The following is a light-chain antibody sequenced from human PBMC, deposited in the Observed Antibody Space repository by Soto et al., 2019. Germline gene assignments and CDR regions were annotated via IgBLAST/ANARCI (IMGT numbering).Light chain of an antibody. Sequence: EIVLTQSPGTLSLSPGERATLSCRASHSVSSSYLAWYQQKPGQAPRLLIYGASSRATGLPDRFSGSGSGTDFTLTISRLEPEDFAVYYCQQYGSSPPYTFGQGTTLEIK. CDR2: GAS. V-gene: IGKV3-20*01. CDR1: HSVSSSY. J-gene: IGKJ2*01. CDR3: QQYGSSPPYT.